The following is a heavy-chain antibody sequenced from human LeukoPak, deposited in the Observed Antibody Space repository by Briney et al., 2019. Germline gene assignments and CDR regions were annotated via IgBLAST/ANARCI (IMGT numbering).Heavy chain of an antibody. D-gene: IGHD3-16*02. Sequence: SETLSLTCTVSGGSISSYYWSWIRQPPGKGPEWIGYIYYSGSTNYNPSLKSRVTISVDTSKNQFSLKLSSVTAADTAVYYCARDRFYDYVWGSYPPGDWFDPWGQGTLVTVSS. CDR1: GGSISSYY. V-gene: IGHV4-59*01. J-gene: IGHJ5*02. CDR3: ARDRFYDYVWGSYPPGDWFDP. CDR2: IYYSGST.